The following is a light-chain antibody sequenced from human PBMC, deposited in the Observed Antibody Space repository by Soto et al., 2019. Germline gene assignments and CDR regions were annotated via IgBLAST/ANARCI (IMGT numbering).Light chain of an antibody. CDR3: QQTDSSPIT. CDR2: SAS. Sequence: DVQVTQSPSSLSASVGDRLTISCRASQNIENYLKWYRHKPGKAPELLILSASIVQSGVPSRFSSAGFAQHFTLTISRRHPEDFTTVFCQQTDSSPITFGGGTKVEIK. J-gene: IGKJ4*01. V-gene: IGKV1-39*01. CDR1: QNIENY.